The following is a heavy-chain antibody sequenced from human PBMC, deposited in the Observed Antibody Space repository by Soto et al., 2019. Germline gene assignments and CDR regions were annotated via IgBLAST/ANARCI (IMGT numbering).Heavy chain of an antibody. CDR3: ARENRSSWYGVLRAFDI. CDR1: GDSVSSNSAA. V-gene: IGHV6-1*01. J-gene: IGHJ3*02. D-gene: IGHD6-13*01. Sequence: SQTLSLTCAISGDSVSSNSAAWNWIRQSPSRGLEWLGGTYYRSKWYNDYAVSVKSRITINPDTSKNQFSLQLNSVTPEDTAVYYCARENRSSWYGVLRAFDIWGQGTMVTVSS. CDR2: TYYRSKWYN.